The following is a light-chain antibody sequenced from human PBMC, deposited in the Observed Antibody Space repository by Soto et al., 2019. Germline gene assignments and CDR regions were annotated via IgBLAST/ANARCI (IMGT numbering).Light chain of an antibody. CDR3: QQYDNWPPLS. J-gene: IGKJ4*01. Sequence: IVMTQSPASLSVSLGERATLSCRASQRVYSNLAWNQQKPGLAPRLLIYRASTRATGIPARFSGSGSGTEFTLTISSLQSEDFGIYYCQQYDNWPPLSFGGGTKVEIK. CDR1: QRVYSN. V-gene: IGKV3-15*01. CDR2: RAS.